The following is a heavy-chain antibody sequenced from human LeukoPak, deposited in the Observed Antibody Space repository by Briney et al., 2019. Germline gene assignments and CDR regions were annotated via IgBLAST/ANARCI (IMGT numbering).Heavy chain of an antibody. CDR1: GFTFSSYW. V-gene: IGHV3-7*03. J-gene: IGHJ4*02. CDR3: ARKRTDYDILTGLPKYFDY. D-gene: IGHD3-9*01. CDR2: IKQDGSEK. Sequence: GGSLRLSCAASGFTFSSYWMSWVRQAPGKGLEWVANIKQDGSEKYYVDSVKGRFTISRDNAKNSLYLQMNSPRAEDTAVYYCARKRTDYDILTGLPKYFDYWGQGTLVTVSS.